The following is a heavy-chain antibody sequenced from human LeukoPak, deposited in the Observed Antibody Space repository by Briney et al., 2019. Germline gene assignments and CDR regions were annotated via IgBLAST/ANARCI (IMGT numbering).Heavy chain of an antibody. CDR2: IYYSGST. V-gene: IGHV4-30-4*08. D-gene: IGHD6-19*01. J-gene: IGHJ6*02. CDR1: GDSITSYY. Sequence: PSETLSLTCAVSGDSITSYYWNWIRQPPGKGLEWIGYIYYSGSTYYNPSLKSRVTISVDTSKNQFSLKLSSVTAADTAVYYCARDLGWYYGMDVWGQGTTVTVSS. CDR3: ARDLGWYYGMDV.